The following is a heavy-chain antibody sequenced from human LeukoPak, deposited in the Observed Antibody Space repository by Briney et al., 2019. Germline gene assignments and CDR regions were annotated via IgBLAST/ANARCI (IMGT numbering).Heavy chain of an antibody. V-gene: IGHV1-69*04. Sequence: SVKVSCKASGGTFSSYAISWVRQAPGQGLEWMGRIIPILGIANYAQKFQGRVTITADKSMSTAYMELSSLRSEDTAVYYCARGGYSSSWYELYFDYWGQGTLVTVSS. J-gene: IGHJ4*02. CDR1: GGTFSSYA. D-gene: IGHD6-13*01. CDR3: ARGGYSSSWYELYFDY. CDR2: IIPILGIA.